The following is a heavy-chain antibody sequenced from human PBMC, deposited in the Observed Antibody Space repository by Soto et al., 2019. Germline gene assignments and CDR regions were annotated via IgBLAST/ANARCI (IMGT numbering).Heavy chain of an antibody. D-gene: IGHD5-12*01. V-gene: IGHV3-30-3*01. Sequence: HPGGSLRLSCAASGFTFSSYAMHWVRQAPGKGLEWVAVISYDGSNKYYADSVKGRFTISRDNSKNTLYLQMNSLRAEDTAVYYCARDSGYDCWFDPWGQGTLVTVSS. CDR3: ARDSGYDCWFDP. CDR1: GFTFSSYA. CDR2: ISYDGSNK. J-gene: IGHJ5*02.